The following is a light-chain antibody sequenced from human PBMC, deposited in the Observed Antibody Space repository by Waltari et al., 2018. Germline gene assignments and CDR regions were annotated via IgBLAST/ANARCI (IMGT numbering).Light chain of an antibody. CDR3: QQYMTNSWT. J-gene: IGKJ1*01. V-gene: IGKV1-5*03. CDR2: KAS. CDR1: QGLINW. Sequence: DIQMTQSPSTLSASVGDRVTITCRASQGLINWLAWFQQKPGKAPKLLIYKASNLESGVPSRFSGSGSETEFTLTISSLQPDDFATYYCQQYMTNSWTFGQGTRVEVK.